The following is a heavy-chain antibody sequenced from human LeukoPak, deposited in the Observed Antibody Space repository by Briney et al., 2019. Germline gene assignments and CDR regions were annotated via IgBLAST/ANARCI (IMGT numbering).Heavy chain of an antibody. Sequence: GSSVKVSCKASGGTFSSYTISWVRQAPGQRLEWMGRIIPILGIANYAQKFQGRVTITADKSTSTAYMELSSLRSEDTAVYYCARAATMTTVMNFDYWGQGTLVTVSS. CDR1: GGTFSSYT. J-gene: IGHJ4*02. CDR2: IIPILGIA. D-gene: IGHD4-11*01. CDR3: ARAATMTTVMNFDY. V-gene: IGHV1-69*02.